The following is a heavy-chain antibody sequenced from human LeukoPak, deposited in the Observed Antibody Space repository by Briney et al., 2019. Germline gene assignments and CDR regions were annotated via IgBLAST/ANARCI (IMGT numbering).Heavy chain of an antibody. J-gene: IGHJ6*03. D-gene: IGHD6-6*01. CDR2: ISAYNGNT. CDR3: ARGRSSSAFSYYYDYMDV. Sequence: RLEWMGWISAYNGNTNYAQKLQGRVTMTTDTSTRSAYMELRSLTSDDTAVYYCARGRSSSAFSYYYDYMDVWGKGTTVTVSS. V-gene: IGHV1-18*01.